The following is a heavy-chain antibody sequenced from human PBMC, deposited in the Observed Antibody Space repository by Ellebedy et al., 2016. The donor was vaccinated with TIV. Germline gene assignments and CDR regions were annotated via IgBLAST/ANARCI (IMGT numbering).Heavy chain of an antibody. Sequence: GGSLRLSCAASGFTFSSYSMNWVRQAPGKGLEWVAVISYDGSNKYYADSVKGRFTISRDNTKNTLYLQMNSLRVEDTAVYYWAGDPPGGAYFMDVWGQGTMVAVSS. CDR2: ISYDGSNK. CDR3: AGDPPGGAYFMDV. D-gene: IGHD3-16*01. CDR1: GFTFSSYS. J-gene: IGHJ6*03. V-gene: IGHV3-30*12.